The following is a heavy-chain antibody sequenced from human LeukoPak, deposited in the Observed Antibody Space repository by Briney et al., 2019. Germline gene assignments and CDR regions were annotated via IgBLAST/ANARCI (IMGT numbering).Heavy chain of an antibody. J-gene: IGHJ4*02. CDR2: IKQDGSAK. Sequence: PGGSLRLSCAASGFTFSRHWMYWVRQAPGKGLEWVANIKQDGSAKPYVDSVKGRFTISRDNAKNSLYLQMNNLRAEDTAVYYCAREIRGYSSSSMDNWGQGTLVTVSS. V-gene: IGHV3-7*01. CDR1: GFTFSRHW. D-gene: IGHD6-6*01. CDR3: AREIRGYSSSSMDN.